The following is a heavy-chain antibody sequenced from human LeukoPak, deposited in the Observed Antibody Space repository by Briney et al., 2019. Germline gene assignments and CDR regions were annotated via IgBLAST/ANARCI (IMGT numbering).Heavy chain of an antibody. Sequence: GGSLRLSCAASGFSLTDYYVTWIRQVPGKGLEWVSYITATGSTTYYADSLKGRFTISRDNSKNTLYLQMNSLRAEDTAVYYCAREGLYDFWSGYSPFDYWGQGTLVTVSS. CDR2: ITATGSTT. J-gene: IGHJ4*02. V-gene: IGHV3-11*04. CDR3: AREGLYDFWSGYSPFDY. CDR1: GFSLTDYY. D-gene: IGHD3-3*01.